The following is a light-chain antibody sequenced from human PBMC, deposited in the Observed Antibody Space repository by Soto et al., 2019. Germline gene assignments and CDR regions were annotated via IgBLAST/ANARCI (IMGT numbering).Light chain of an antibody. CDR2: DTA. J-gene: IGLJ2*01. Sequence: QAVVTQPPSASGTPGQRVTISCSGSSSNIGSNYVYWYQQLPGTAPKLLIYDTAQRATGVPDRFSGSRSGTSASLTISGLQSDDEAEYHCAAWDDSLNGPVFGGGTKLTVL. CDR1: SSNIGSNY. V-gene: IGLV1-44*01. CDR3: AAWDDSLNGPV.